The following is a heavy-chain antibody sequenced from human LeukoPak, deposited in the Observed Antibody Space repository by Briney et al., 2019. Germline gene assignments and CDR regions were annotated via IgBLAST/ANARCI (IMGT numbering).Heavy chain of an antibody. Sequence: GGSLRFSCAASGFIFSSYAMNWVRQAPGKGLEWVSISGSGGDTYYADSVKGRFTISRDNSKNTLYLQMNSLRAEDTAVYYCAKARGATYGTYYFDYWGQGTLVTVSS. D-gene: IGHD4/OR15-4a*01. CDR3: AKARGATYGTYYFDY. J-gene: IGHJ4*02. CDR2: SGSGGDT. V-gene: IGHV3-23*01. CDR1: GFIFSSYA.